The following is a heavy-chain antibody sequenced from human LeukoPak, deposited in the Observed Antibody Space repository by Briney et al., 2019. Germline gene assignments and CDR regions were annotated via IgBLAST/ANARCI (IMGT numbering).Heavy chain of an antibody. CDR1: GFTFSSYS. D-gene: IGHD6-19*01. V-gene: IGHV3-21*01. CDR2: ISSSSSYI. Sequence: GGSLRLSCAASGFTFSSYSMNWVRQAPGKGLEWVSSISSSSSYIYYADSVKGRFTISRDNAKNSLYLQMNSLRAEDTAVYYFARGISSSGWLVDHGGQGTLVTVP. CDR3: ARGISSSGWLVDH. J-gene: IGHJ5*02.